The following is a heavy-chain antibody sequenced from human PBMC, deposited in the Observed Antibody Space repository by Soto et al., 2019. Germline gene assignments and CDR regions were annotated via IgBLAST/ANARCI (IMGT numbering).Heavy chain of an antibody. D-gene: IGHD6-19*01. CDR3: ARGPTASSGSKGDAFDI. V-gene: IGHV4-34*01. CDR1: GGACRGSY. Sequence: SETLSLTGVAYGGACRGSYWSWMRGPPWQGLEWLGEMKHSGCTNYSPALMSRVTISVDTSKNHFSLKLSSVTAADTAVYYCARGPTASSGSKGDAFDIWGQGTMVTVSS. CDR2: MKHSGCT. J-gene: IGHJ3*02.